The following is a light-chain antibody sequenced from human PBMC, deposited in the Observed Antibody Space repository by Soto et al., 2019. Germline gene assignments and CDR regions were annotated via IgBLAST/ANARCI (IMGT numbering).Light chain of an antibody. Sequence: DIQITQSPSPLSASVGDRVTITCRASQSISSWLAWYQQKPGKAPKLLFYDASSLESGVPSRFSGSGSGTEFTLTISSLQPDDFAVYYCQQYGSLSWTFGQGTKVDIK. CDR3: QQYGSLSWT. J-gene: IGKJ1*01. CDR1: QSISSW. V-gene: IGKV1-5*01. CDR2: DAS.